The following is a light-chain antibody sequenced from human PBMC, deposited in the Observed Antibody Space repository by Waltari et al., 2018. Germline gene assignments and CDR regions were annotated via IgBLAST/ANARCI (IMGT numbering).Light chain of an antibody. CDR3: QALGTGAWV. Sequence: SYELTQPPSVSVSPGQTASITCSGDILGNKYASWYQQKPGQSPLLVIYQDTKRPSGIPERFSSSKSGNAATLTISGTQAMDEADYYCQALGTGAWVFGGGTKLTVL. V-gene: IGLV3-1*01. CDR2: QDT. J-gene: IGLJ3*02. CDR1: ILGNKY.